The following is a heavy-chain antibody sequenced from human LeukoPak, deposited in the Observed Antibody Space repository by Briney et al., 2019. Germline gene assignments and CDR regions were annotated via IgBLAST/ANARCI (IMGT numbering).Heavy chain of an antibody. V-gene: IGHV3-30*18. CDR3: AKGQYYYGSGSYGGAFDY. CDR1: EFTFSSYG. J-gene: IGHJ4*02. Sequence: PGGSLRLSCAASEFTFSSYGMHWVRQAPGKGLEWVAVISYDGSNKYYADSVKGRFTISRDNSKNTLYLQMNSLRAEDTAVYYCAKGQYYYGSGSYGGAFDYWGQGTLVTVSS. CDR2: ISYDGSNK. D-gene: IGHD3-10*01.